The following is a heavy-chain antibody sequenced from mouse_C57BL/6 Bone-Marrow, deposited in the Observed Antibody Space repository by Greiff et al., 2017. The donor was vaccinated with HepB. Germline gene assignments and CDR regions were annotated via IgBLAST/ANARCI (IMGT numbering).Heavy chain of an antibody. V-gene: IGHV5-4*01. D-gene: IGHD2-3*01. CDR3: ARDGYYASWFAY. CDR2: ISDGGSYT. CDR1: GFTFSSYA. J-gene: IGHJ3*01. Sequence: EVKLVESGGGLVKPGGSLKLSCAASGFTFSSYAMSWVRQTPEKRLEWVATISDGGSYTYYPDNVKGRFTICRDNAKINRYLQMSHLKSADTAMYYCARDGYYASWFAYWGKGTLVTVSA.